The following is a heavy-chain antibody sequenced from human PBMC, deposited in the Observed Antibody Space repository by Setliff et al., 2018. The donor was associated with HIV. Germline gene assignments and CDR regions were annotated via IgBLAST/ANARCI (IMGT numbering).Heavy chain of an antibody. CDR3: VRWRGAQSEFDY. CDR1: GYSFANCL. Sequence: GESLKISCKGSGYSFANCLIAWVRQMPGKGLEWMGIFYPGDSDTRYSPSFQGQVTISADKSISTAYLQWSSLKASDTAMYYCVRWRGAQSEFDYWGQGTLVTVSS. V-gene: IGHV5-51*01. CDR2: FYPGDSDT. D-gene: IGHD3-3*01. J-gene: IGHJ4*02.